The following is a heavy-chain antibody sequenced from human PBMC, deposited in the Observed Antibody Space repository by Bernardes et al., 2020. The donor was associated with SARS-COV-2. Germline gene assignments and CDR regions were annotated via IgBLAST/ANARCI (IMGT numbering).Heavy chain of an antibody. D-gene: IGHD2-21*02. CDR1: GYTFTGHF. CDR2: INPNTGCT. Sequence: SVQVSCKASGYTFTGHFIHLLRQAPRPRLEWIGWINPNTGCTNYVQKFQARDTMTRDTSIITAYMELSSLGSDDTAIYYCARTSTTISTTGIPVDYWVQGTLVTVPS. CDR3: ARTSTTISTTGIPVDY. J-gene: IGHJ4*02. V-gene: IGHV1-2*02.